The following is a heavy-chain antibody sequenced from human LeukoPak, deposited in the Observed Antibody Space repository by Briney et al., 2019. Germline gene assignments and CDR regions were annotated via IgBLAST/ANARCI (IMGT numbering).Heavy chain of an antibody. V-gene: IGHV1-2*02. J-gene: IGHJ5*02. CDR1: GYTFTGYY. Sequence: GASVKVPCKASGYTFTGYYMHWVRQAPGQGLEWMGWINPNSGGTNYAQKFQGRVTMTRDTSISTAYMELSRLRSDDTAVYYCARSYDSSGYYFEGDWFDPWGQGTLVTVSS. CDR2: INPNSGGT. D-gene: IGHD3-22*01. CDR3: ARSYDSSGYYFEGDWFDP.